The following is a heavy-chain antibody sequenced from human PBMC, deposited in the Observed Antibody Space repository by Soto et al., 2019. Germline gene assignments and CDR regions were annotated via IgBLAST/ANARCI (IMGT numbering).Heavy chain of an antibody. CDR2: ISGSGGST. D-gene: IGHD2-21*02. CDR3: AKVGTYFGGDCYPQNWSFYL. CDR1: GFTFSSYA. Sequence: GESLKISCAASGFTFSSYAMSWVRQAPGKGLEWVSAISGSGGSTYYADSVKGRFTISRDNSKNTLYLQMNSLRAEDTTVYYCAKVGTYFGGDCYPQNWSFYLWGRGTLVTVSS. J-gene: IGHJ2*01. V-gene: IGHV3-23*01.